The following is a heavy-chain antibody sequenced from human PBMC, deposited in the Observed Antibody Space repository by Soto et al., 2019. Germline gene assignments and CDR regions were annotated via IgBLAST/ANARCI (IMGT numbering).Heavy chain of an antibody. D-gene: IGHD4-17*01. CDR3: ARESGGTTATLDYYYFYMDV. V-gene: IGHV1-2*04. Sequence: QVQLVQSGAEVKKPGASVKVSCKASGYAFSQFYIHWMRQAPGQGLEWMAWINPNSGRTKFAQNFQGWVTMTRDTSIKTVYMELSGLRSDATAVYYCARESGGTTATLDYYYFYMDVWGKGTTVTVSS. CDR2: INPNSGRT. J-gene: IGHJ6*03. CDR1: GYAFSQFY.